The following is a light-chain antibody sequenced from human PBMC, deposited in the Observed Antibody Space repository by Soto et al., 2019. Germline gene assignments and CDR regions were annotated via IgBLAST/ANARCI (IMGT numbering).Light chain of an antibody. CDR1: QSVSSN. V-gene: IGKV3-15*01. CDR2: GSS. J-gene: IGKJ5*01. CDR3: QQYNNWPIS. Sequence: EIVMTQSPATLSVSPGERATRSCRASQSVSSNLAWYQQKPGQAPRLLIYGSSTRATGIPARFSGSGAGTEFTLTLSRLQSEDFAVYYFQQYNNWPISFGEGTRLEI.